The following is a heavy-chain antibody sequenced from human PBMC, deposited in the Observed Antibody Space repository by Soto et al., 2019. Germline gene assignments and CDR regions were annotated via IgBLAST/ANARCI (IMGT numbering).Heavy chain of an antibody. J-gene: IGHJ4*02. V-gene: IGHV3-21*01. CDR2: ISSSSSYI. CDR1: GFTFSSYS. Sequence: GGSLRLSCAASGFTFSSYSMNWVRQAPGKGLEWVSSISSSSSYIYYADSVKGRFTISRDNAKNSLYLQMNSLRAEDTAVYYCARDSPSPIAVAGTFEYWGQGTLVTVPQ. CDR3: ARDSPSPIAVAGTFEY. D-gene: IGHD6-19*01.